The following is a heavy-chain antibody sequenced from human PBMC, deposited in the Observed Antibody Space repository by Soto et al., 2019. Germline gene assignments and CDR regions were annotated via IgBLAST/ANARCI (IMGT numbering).Heavy chain of an antibody. CDR2: ISGSGDST. Sequence: PGGSLRLSCAASGSTFSSYAMSWFRQAPGKGLEWVSVISGSGDSTYYADSVKGRFTISRDNSKNTLYLQMNSLRAEDTAVYYCAISPKKYYYDNSGYYYPVYWGQGTQVTVSS. CDR1: GSTFSSYA. V-gene: IGHV3-23*01. D-gene: IGHD3-22*01. J-gene: IGHJ4*02. CDR3: AISPKKYYYDNSGYYYPVY.